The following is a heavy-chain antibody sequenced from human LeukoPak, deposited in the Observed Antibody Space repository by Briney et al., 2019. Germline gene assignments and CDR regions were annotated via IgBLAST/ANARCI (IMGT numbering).Heavy chain of an antibody. CDR2: ISGSGGST. Sequence: GGSLRLSCAASGFTFSSYAMSWVRQAPGKGLEWVSAISGSGGSTYYADSVKGRFTISRDNSKNTLYLQMNSLRAEDTAVYYCAKGLGQRGYCGGDCYSDYYYMDVWGKGTTVTVSS. CDR3: AKGLGQRGYCGGDCYSDYYYMDV. J-gene: IGHJ6*03. CDR1: GFTFSSYA. V-gene: IGHV3-23*01. D-gene: IGHD2-21*01.